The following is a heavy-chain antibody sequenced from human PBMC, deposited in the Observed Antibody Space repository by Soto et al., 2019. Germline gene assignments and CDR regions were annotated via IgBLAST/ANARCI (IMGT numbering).Heavy chain of an antibody. V-gene: IGHV4-4*02. CDR1: GASIGTNNW. Sequence: QVQLQELGPGLVEPSGTLSLTCAVSGASIGTNNWWSWVRQPPGKGLEWIGEVYHSGTTNCNPSLKSRVTISIDNSKNQFSLRLTSMTAADTAVYYCAVPGDGDFDYWSQGTLVTVSS. CDR2: VYHSGTT. J-gene: IGHJ4*02. CDR3: AVPGDGDFDY.